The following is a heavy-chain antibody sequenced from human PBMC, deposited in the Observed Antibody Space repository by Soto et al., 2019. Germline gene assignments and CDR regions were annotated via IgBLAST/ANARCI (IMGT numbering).Heavy chain of an antibody. J-gene: IGHJ6*02. CDR2: FDPEDGET. Sequence: ASAKVSCKVSGYTLTELSMHWVRQAPGKGLEWMGGFDPEDGETIYAQKFQGRVTMTEDTSTDTAYMELSSLRSEDTAVYYCATALPRITIFDSAGSYYYYGMDVWGQGTTVTVSS. CDR3: ATALPRITIFDSAGSYYYYGMDV. D-gene: IGHD3-3*01. CDR1: GYTLTELS. V-gene: IGHV1-24*01.